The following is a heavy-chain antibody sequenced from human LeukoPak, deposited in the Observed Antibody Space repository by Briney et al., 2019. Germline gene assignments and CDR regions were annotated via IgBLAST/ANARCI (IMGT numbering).Heavy chain of an antibody. V-gene: IGHV3-23*01. CDR2: ISGSGIST. CDR1: GFAFSNYA. Sequence: GSLRLSCAASGFAFSNYAMNWFRQAPGKGLEWVSAISGSGISTYYADSAKGRFTISRDNSKNTLYLQMNSLRAEDTALYYCAKGSMTYGFDYWGQGTLVTVSS. D-gene: IGHD2-21*02. J-gene: IGHJ4*02. CDR3: AKGSMTYGFDY.